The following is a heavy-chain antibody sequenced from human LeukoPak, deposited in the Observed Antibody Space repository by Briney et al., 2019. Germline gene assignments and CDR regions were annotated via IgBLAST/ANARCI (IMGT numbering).Heavy chain of an antibody. CDR3: ARTTVAPGAEYFQH. D-gene: IGHD4-23*01. CDR2: FYYTGST. Sequence: PSETLSLTCTVSGGSISSNGYYWGWIRQPPGKGLEWIGSFYYTGSTFYSPSLKSRVTISVDTSKNQFSLKLSSVTAADTAVYYCARTTVAPGAEYFQHWGQGTLVTVSS. V-gene: IGHV4-39*07. J-gene: IGHJ1*01. CDR1: GGSISSNGYY.